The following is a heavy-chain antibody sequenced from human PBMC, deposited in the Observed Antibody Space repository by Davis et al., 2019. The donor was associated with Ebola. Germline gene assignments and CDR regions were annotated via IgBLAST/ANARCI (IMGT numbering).Heavy chain of an antibody. V-gene: IGHV4-39*07. CDR1: GGSISSSSYY. J-gene: IGHJ4*02. CDR2: IYHSGST. Sequence: MPGGSLRLSCTVSGGSISSSSYYWGWIRQPPGKGLEWIGSIYHSGSTYYNPSLKSRVTISVDTSKNQFSLKLSSVTAADTAVYYCARGTTPSNWGQGTLVTVSS. CDR3: ARGTTPSN. D-gene: IGHD4-11*01.